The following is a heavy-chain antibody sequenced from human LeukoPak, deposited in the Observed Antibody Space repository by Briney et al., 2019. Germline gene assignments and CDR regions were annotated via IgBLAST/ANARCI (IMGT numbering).Heavy chain of an antibody. CDR3: ARGSPASGPYPFEY. D-gene: IGHD3-3*01. Sequence: GASVTVSCKASGYTFTDYYMHWVRQAPGQGLEWMGWIKPKSGDTKYAQKFQGRVTMTRDASISTAQMELSGLTSDDTAVYYCARGSPASGPYPFEYWGQGSLLTVSS. CDR1: GYTFTDYY. CDR2: IKPKSGDT. V-gene: IGHV1-2*02. J-gene: IGHJ4*02.